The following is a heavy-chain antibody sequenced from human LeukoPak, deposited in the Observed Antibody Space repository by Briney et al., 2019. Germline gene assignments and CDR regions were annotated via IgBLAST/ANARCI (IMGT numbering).Heavy chain of an antibody. J-gene: IGHJ6*03. CDR3: ARDLSNYYYYYYMDV. CDR2: ISSSSSYI. Sequence: PGGSLRLSCAASGFTFSSYSMNWVRQAPGKGLEWVSSISSSSSYIYYAGSVKGRFTISRDNAKNSLYLQMNSLRAEDTAVYYCARDLSNYYYYYYMDVWGKGTTVTVSS. CDR1: GFTFSSYS. V-gene: IGHV3-21*01.